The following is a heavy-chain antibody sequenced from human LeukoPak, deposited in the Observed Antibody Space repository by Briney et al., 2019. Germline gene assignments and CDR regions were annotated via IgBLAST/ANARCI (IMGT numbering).Heavy chain of an antibody. CDR2: IKTDGSET. Sequence: RSGGSLRLSCVGSRLTFSKYWMTWVRQAPGKGLERVANIKTDGSETYYMESVRGRFTISRDNARNSLYLQMNSLTVEDTAVYYCARDMGWQQFDEWGQGTLVTVSS. D-gene: IGHD5-24*01. J-gene: IGHJ4*02. CDR1: RLTFSKYW. V-gene: IGHV3-7*01. CDR3: ARDMGWQQFDE.